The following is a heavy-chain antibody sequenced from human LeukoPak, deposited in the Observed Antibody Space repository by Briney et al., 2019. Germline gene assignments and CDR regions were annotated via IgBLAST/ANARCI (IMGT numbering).Heavy chain of an antibody. CDR2: INPNSGGT. CDR1: GYTFTGYY. D-gene: IGHD3-10*01. J-gene: IGHJ3*02. CDR3: ARALRDGSGSYAFDI. V-gene: IGHV1-2*02. Sequence: ASVKVSCKASGYTFTGYYMHWVRQAPGQGLEWMGWINPNSGGTNYAQKFQGRVTMTRDTSISTAYMELSRLRSDDTAVYYCARALRDGSGSYAFDIWGQGTMVTVSS.